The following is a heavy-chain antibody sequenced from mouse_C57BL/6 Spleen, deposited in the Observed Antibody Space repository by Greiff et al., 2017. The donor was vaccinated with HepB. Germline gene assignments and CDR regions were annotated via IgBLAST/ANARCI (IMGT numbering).Heavy chain of an antibody. CDR2: ISYDGSN. D-gene: IGHD2-12*01. J-gene: IGHJ3*01. Sequence: DVQLVESGPGLVKPSQSLSLTCSVTGYSITSGYYWNWIRQFPGNKLEWMGYISYDGSNNYNPSLKNRISITRDTSKNQFFLKLNSVTTEDTATYYCASDYAWFAYWGQGTLVTVSA. CDR1: GYSITSGYY. CDR3: ASDYAWFAY. V-gene: IGHV3-6*01.